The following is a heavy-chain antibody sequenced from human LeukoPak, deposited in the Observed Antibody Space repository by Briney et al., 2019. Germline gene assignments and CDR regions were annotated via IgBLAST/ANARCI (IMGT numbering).Heavy chain of an antibody. CDR2: IYYSGTT. Sequence: SETLSLTCSVSGGSMSGHYWNWIRQSPGKGLEWIGYIYYSGTTNSTPSLKSRVTIAVDTSKNHFSLKLSSVTAADTAVYYCARERLSDNGGNSYFDHWGQGILVTVSS. CDR3: ARERLSDNGGNSYFDH. V-gene: IGHV4-59*11. J-gene: IGHJ4*02. D-gene: IGHD4-23*01. CDR1: GGSMSGHY.